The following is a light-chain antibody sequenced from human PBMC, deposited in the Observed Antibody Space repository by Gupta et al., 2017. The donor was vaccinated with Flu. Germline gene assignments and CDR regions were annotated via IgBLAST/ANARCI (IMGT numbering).Light chain of an antibody. J-gene: IGKJ5*01. Sequence: PSTLSASVGGRVTITCRASQSISSWLAWYQLRPGKAPKLLIYKTSSLHSGVPSRFSGSGSGTEFTLTISSLQPDDFATYYCQQYNSYPITFGQGTRLEMK. CDR3: QQYNSYPIT. CDR2: KTS. V-gene: IGKV1-5*03. CDR1: QSISSW.